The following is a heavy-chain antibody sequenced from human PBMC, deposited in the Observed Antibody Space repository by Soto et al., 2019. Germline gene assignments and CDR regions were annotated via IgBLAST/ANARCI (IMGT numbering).Heavy chain of an antibody. CDR1: GYSFTSYW. CDR2: IYPGDSNS. CDR3: ASLGPSTIDY. V-gene: IGHV5-51*01. J-gene: IGHJ4*02. D-gene: IGHD7-27*01. Sequence: GESLKISCKGSGYSFTSYWIDWVRQMPGKGLEWMGTIYPGDSNSRYSPSFQGQVTFSADKSITTVYLQWSRLKASDTAMYCCASLGPSTIDYWGQGTLVTVSS.